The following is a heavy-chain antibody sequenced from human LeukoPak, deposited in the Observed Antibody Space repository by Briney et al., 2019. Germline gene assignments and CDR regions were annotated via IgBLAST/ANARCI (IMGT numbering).Heavy chain of an antibody. V-gene: IGHV3-74*01. CDR1: GFTFSNYW. D-gene: IGHD6-13*01. J-gene: IGHJ4*02. Sequence: GGSLRLSCAASGFTFSNYWMHWVRQAPGKGPVWVSRIKSDGSSTRFADSVQGRFTISRDNGKNTLYLQMNSLRAEDTAVYYCARWGDSSNCYPGYFDYWGQGALVTVSS. CDR2: IKSDGSST. CDR3: ARWGDSSNCYPGYFDY.